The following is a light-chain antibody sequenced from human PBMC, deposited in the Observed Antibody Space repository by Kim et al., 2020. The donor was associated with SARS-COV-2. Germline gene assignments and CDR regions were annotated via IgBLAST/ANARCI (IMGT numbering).Light chain of an antibody. CDR3: QQYNDFPLT. J-gene: IGKJ4*01. Sequence: ISRSLAWYQRRPGKALKLLIYTASTLESGVPSRFSGSGSGTEFTVTISSLQPDDFATYYCQQYNDFPLTFGGGTKVDIK. CDR2: TAS. V-gene: IGKV1-5*03. CDR1: ISRS.